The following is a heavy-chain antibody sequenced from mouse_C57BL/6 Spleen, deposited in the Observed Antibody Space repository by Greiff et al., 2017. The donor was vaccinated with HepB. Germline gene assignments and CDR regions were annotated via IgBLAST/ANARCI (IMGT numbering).Heavy chain of an antibody. CDR1: GFTFSDYG. CDR2: ISNLAYSI. V-gene: IGHV5-15*01. D-gene: IGHD3-2*02. Sequence: EVQGVESGGGLVQPGGSLKLSCAASGFTFSDYGMAWVRQAPRKGPEWVAFISNLAYSIYYADTVTGRFTISRENAKNNLYLEMSILRSDDTAMYYCARHSGLYFDYWGQGTTLTVSS. J-gene: IGHJ2*01. CDR3: ARHSGLYFDY.